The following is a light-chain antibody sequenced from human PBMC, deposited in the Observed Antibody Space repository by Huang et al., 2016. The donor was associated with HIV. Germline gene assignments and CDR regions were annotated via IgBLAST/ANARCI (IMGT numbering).Light chain of an antibody. CDR3: QQGET. V-gene: IGKV3-15*01. J-gene: IGKJ2*01. Sequence: EIMLTQSPATLSVSPGERATLSCRASQSFSTNLAWYQQNPGLAPRLLIYSASTRATGIPARFSGSGSGTEFTLTISSLQSEDFAVYYCQQGETFGQGTKLEIK. CDR2: SAS. CDR1: QSFSTN.